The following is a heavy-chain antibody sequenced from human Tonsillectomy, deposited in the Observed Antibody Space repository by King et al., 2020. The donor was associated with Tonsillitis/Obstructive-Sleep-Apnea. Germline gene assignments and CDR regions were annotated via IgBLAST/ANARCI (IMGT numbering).Heavy chain of an antibody. CDR3: ARGGYGETSLFYV. Sequence: QLQESGPGLVKPSETLSLTCTVSGGSINNYYWSWIRQPPGKGLEWIGYLYYTGKTTNYNPSLRSRVTLSPDKSKTRFSLTLTSVTAADTAVYYCARGGYGETSLFYVWGKGTTVIVSS. D-gene: IGHD3-16*01. J-gene: IGHJ6*04. V-gene: IGHV4-59*01. CDR1: GGSINNYY. CDR2: LYYTGKTT.